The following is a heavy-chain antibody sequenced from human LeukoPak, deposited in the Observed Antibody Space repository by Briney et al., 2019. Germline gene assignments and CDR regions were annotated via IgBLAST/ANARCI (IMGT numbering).Heavy chain of an antibody. V-gene: IGHV3-11*04. J-gene: IGHJ4*02. D-gene: IGHD3-10*01. Sequence: SGGSLRLSCAASGFTFSDYYMSWIRQAPGKGLEWVSYISSSGSTIYYADSVKGRFTISRDNSKNTLYLQMNSLRAEDTAVYYCARASSRVGSNFDYWGQGTLVTVSS. CDR2: ISSSGSTI. CDR3: ARASSRVGSNFDY. CDR1: GFTFSDYY.